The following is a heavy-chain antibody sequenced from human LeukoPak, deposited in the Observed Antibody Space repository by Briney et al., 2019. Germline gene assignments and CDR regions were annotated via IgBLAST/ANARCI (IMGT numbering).Heavy chain of an antibody. CDR2: IDSGSGNI. CDR3: AREDDDWGPNTLDV. Sequence: GGSLRLSCAASGFTFSSYAMSWVRQAPGKGLEWLSYIDSGSGNIYYRDSVKGRFTISRDNAQDSLYLQMDSLRDEDTAVYYCAREDDDWGPNTLDVWGQGTVVTVSS. V-gene: IGHV3-48*02. J-gene: IGHJ3*01. D-gene: IGHD7-27*01. CDR1: GFTFSSYA.